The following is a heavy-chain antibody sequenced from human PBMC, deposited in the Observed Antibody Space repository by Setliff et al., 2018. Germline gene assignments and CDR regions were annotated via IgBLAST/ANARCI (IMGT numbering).Heavy chain of an antibody. CDR3: AGVTYKGRGENYFDW. Sequence: KPSETLSLTCTVSRGSISTYAWSWIRHIPGKGLEWVGYIYDTGYVNYNPSLKSRVSMSVGTSKNQVFLRLTSVTDADRAMYYCAGVTYKGRGENYFDWWGQGTPVTVSS. CDR1: RGSISTYA. V-gene: IGHV4-59*08. CDR2: IYDTGYV. J-gene: IGHJ4*02. D-gene: IGHD3-16*01.